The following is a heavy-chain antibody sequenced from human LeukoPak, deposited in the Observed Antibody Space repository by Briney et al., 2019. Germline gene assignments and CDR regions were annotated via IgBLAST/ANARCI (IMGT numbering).Heavy chain of an antibody. Sequence: GGSLRLSCAASGFTVRNNYMNWVRRAPGKGLEWVSVVYSDGSTYYADSVKGRFTISRDFSKNTLYLQMNSLRVEDTAVYYCARLTVSVQLDYWGQGTLVTVSS. CDR3: ARLTVSVQLDY. CDR2: VYSDGST. CDR1: GFTVRNNY. D-gene: IGHD1-1*01. J-gene: IGHJ4*02. V-gene: IGHV3-66*01.